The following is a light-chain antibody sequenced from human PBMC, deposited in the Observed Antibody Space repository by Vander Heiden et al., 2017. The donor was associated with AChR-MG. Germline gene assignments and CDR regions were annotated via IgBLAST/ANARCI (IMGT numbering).Light chain of an antibody. V-gene: IGLV1-44*01. CDR1: SSNIGSNT. CDR3: ASWDDSLNGWV. CDR2: TND. Sequence: QSVLTQPPSASGTPGPRVTISCSGSSSNIGSNTVNWYQQVPGTAPKLLIYTNDQRPSGVPDRFSGSKSRTSASLAISGLQSEDEADYYCASWDDSLNGWVFGGGTKLTVL. J-gene: IGLJ2*01.